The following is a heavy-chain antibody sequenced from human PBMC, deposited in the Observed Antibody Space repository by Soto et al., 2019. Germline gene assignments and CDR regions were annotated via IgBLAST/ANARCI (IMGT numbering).Heavy chain of an antibody. V-gene: IGHV5-51*01. Sequence: EXLKISCKSSGYXFTSYWIVWVRHMPGKGLEWMGIIYPGYSDTRYSPSFQGQVTISADKSIITAYLQWSSLKASDTAMYYCARLFFVGINGMDVWGQGTTGTVS. CDR2: IYPGYSDT. J-gene: IGHJ6*02. CDR3: ARLFFVGINGMDV. D-gene: IGHD3-22*01. CDR1: GYXFTSYW.